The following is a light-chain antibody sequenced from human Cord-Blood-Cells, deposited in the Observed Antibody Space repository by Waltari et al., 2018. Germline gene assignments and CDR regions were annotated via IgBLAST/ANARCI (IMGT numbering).Light chain of an antibody. V-gene: IGKV1-33*01. CDR2: DAS. J-gene: IGKJ1*01. Sequence: DTQITQSLSSLYASVGDRVTLTCKASQDISNYLNWYQQKPGKDPKLLIYDASNLETGVPSRFSGSGSGTDFTFTISSLQPEDIATYYCQQYDNLLWTFGQGTKVEIK. CDR1: QDISNY. CDR3: QQYDNLLWT.